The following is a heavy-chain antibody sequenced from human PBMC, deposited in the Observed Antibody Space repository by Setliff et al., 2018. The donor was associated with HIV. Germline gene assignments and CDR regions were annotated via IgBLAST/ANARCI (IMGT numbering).Heavy chain of an antibody. CDR3: ASDEATGGVDY. Sequence: GGSLRLSCAASGFTFSNYEMNWVRQAPGKGLEWVSYITGSGSRIYYADSVKGRFTISRDNAKNSVYLQMNSLRAEDTAVYYCASDEATGGVDYWGQGTLVTVSS. D-gene: IGHD3-16*01. V-gene: IGHV3-48*03. CDR1: GFTFSNYE. CDR2: ITGSGSRI. J-gene: IGHJ4*02.